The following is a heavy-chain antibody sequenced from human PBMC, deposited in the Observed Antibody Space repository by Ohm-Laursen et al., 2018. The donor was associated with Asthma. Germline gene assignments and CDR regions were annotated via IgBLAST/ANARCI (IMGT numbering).Heavy chain of an antibody. Sequence: RSLRLSCAASGFTFSSYGMHWVRQAPGKGLEWVAVISYDGSNKYYADSVKGRFTISRDNSKNTLYLQMNSLRAEDTAVYYCAKVNDSSGYFYFDYWGQGTLVTVSS. D-gene: IGHD3-22*01. V-gene: IGHV3-30*18. CDR2: ISYDGSNK. CDR3: AKVNDSSGYFYFDY. J-gene: IGHJ4*02. CDR1: GFTFSSYG.